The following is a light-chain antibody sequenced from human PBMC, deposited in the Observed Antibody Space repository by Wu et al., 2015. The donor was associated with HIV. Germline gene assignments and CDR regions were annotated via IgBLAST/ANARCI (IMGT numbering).Light chain of an antibody. CDR2: GAS. CDR1: QSVSTY. Sequence: EVVLTQSPGTLSLSPGKRATLSCRASQSVSTYLAWYQQKPGQAPRLLIYGASSRATGIPDRFSGSGSGTDFTLTISRLEPEDFAVYYCQHYGSSPLSFGGGTKVEIK. CDR3: QHYGSSPLS. V-gene: IGKV3-20*01. J-gene: IGKJ4*01.